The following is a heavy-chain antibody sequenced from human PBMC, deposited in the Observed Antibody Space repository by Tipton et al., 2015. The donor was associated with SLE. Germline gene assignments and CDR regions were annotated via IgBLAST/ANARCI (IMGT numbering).Heavy chain of an antibody. D-gene: IGHD4-17*01. Sequence: TLSLTCTVSGGSISSGYYWGWIRQPPGKGLEWVGSIYHGGTHYNPSFKRRVTISVDPSKNQFSLKLSSVTAADTAVYYCARDYGADYYYGGMDVWGQGTTVTVSS. CDR2: IYHGGT. CDR3: ARDYGADYYYGGMDV. V-gene: IGHV4-38-2*02. J-gene: IGHJ6*02. CDR1: GGSISSGYY.